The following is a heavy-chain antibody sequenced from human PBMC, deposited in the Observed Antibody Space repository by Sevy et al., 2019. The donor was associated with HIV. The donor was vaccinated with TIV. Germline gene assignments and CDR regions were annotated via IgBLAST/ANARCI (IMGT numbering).Heavy chain of an antibody. D-gene: IGHD2-2*01. CDR2: INHNGST. CDR1: GGSFSGYY. CDR3: ARAPPVVVVPGAPSWFDP. V-gene: IGHV4-34*01. Sequence: SETLSLTCAVYGGSFSGYYWNWIRQPPGKGLEWIVEINHNGSTHYNPSLKSRITISVDTSKNQFSLRLNSVTAADTAVYYCARAPPVVVVPGAPSWFDPWGQGTLVTVSS. J-gene: IGHJ5*02.